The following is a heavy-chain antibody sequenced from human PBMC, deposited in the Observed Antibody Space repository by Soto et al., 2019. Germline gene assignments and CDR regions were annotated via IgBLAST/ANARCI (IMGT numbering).Heavy chain of an antibody. D-gene: IGHD1-20*01. CDR1: GGSSRAYH. CDR2: FSYSGSL. Sequence: SETLSLTCSVYGGSSRAYHWSWIRQSLGEGLEWIGEFSYSGSLNYNPSLKRRVAVSLDTSTDHFSLTMTSVTAADTGVYFCAGGPRYWSFALWGRGTLVTVSS. J-gene: IGHJ2*01. CDR3: AGGPRYWSFAL. V-gene: IGHV4-34*01.